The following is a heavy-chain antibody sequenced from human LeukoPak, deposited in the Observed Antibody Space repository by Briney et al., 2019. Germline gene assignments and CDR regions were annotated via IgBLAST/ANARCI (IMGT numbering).Heavy chain of an antibody. CDR2: INPNSGGT. V-gene: IGHV1-2*02. J-gene: IGHJ5*02. CDR1: GYTFTGYY. D-gene: IGHD3-9*01. CDR3: ARDDYDILTGYYFWFDP. Sequence: ASVKVSCKASGYTFTGYYMHWVRQAPGQGLEWMGWINPNSGGTNYAQKFQGRVTMTRDTSISTAYMELSRLRSDDTAVYYCARDDYDILTGYYFWFDPWGQGTLVTVSS.